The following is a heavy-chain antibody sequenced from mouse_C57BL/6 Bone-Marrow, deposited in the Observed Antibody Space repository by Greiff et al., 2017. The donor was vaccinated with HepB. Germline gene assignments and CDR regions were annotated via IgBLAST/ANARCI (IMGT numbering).Heavy chain of an antibody. CDR1: GYTFTSYG. V-gene: IGHV1-81*01. D-gene: IGHD1-1*01. Sequence: VKLQESGAELARPGASVKLSCKASGYTFTSYGISWVKQRTGQGLEWIGEIYPRSGTTYYNEKFKGKATLTADKYSSTAYMELRSLTSEDSAVYFCARSLHYYGSSSYWYFDVWGTGTTVTVSS. J-gene: IGHJ1*03. CDR3: ARSLHYYGSSSYWYFDV. CDR2: IYPRSGTT.